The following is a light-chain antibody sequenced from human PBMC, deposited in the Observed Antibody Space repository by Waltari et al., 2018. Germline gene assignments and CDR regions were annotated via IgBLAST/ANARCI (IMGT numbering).Light chain of an antibody. J-gene: IGLJ2*01. CDR1: SSDIGGYDY. CDR3: SSFSGSSNPVV. Sequence: PASVSGSPGQSITISCTGTSSDIGGYDYVSWYQQHPGKAPRLLIYEVNNRPSWVSTRFSASKSGNTASLTISGLQTADEADYYCSSFSGSSNPVVFGRGTKLTVL. CDR2: EVN. V-gene: IGLV2-14*01.